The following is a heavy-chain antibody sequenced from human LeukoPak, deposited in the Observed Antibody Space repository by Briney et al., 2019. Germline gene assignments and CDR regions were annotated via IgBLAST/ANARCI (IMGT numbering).Heavy chain of an antibody. D-gene: IGHD3-10*01. CDR1: GFTFTTYS. CDR3: TRGSGSGSFLIDY. CDR2: IRGSGGST. J-gene: IGHJ4*02. V-gene: IGHV3-23*01. Sequence: GGSLRLSCAASGFTFTTYSMSWVRQAPGKGLESVSAIRGSGGSTYYADSVKGRFTISRDDSKNTVYLQMTTLRDEDTAVYYCTRGSGSGSFLIDYWGRGTLVTVSS.